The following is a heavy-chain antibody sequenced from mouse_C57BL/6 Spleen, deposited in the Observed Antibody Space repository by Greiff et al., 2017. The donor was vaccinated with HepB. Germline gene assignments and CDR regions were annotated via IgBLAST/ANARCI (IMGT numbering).Heavy chain of an antibody. D-gene: IGHD1-1*01. CDR1: GYTFTSYW. Sequence: QVQLQQPGAELVKPGASVKLSCKASGYTFTSYWMHWVKQRPGQGLEWIGMIHPNSGSTNYNEKFKSKATLTVDKSSSTAYMQLSSLTSEDSAVYYCARSDYYGSSYSYYFDYWGQGTTLTVSS. J-gene: IGHJ2*01. CDR2: IHPNSGST. CDR3: ARSDYYGSSYSYYFDY. V-gene: IGHV1-64*01.